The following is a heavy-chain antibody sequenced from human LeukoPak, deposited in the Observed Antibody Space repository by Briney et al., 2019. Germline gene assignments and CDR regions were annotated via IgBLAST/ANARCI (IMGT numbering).Heavy chain of an antibody. CDR3: AKDPVVGAPHVFDI. V-gene: IGHV3-23*01. Sequence: GGSRRLSCAASGFTFSTYAMSWVRQAPGKGLEWVAAISGGIMINTYYTDSVKGRFTISRDNSKNTLYLRMNSLRDDDTAVYYCAKDPVVGAPHVFDIWGQGTMVTVSS. CDR2: ISGGIMINT. CDR1: GFTFSTYA. D-gene: IGHD3-16*02. J-gene: IGHJ3*02.